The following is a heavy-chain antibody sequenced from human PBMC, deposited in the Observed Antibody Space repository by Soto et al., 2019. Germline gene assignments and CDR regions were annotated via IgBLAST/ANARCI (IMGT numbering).Heavy chain of an antibody. J-gene: IGHJ6*03. D-gene: IGHD3-3*01. CDR1: GYTFTSYG. CDR3: ARDLRFLAFHYYYYMDV. V-gene: IGHV1-18*01. CDR2: ISAYNGNT. Sequence: QVQLVQSGAEVKKPGGSVKVSCKASGYTFTSYGISWVRQAPGQGLEWMGWISAYNGNTNYAQKLQGRVTMTTDTSTSTAYMELRSLRSDDTAVYYCARDLRFLAFHYYYYMDVWGKGTTVTVSS.